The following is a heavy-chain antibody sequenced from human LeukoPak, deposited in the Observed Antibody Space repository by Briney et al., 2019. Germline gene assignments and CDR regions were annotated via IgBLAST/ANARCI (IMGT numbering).Heavy chain of an antibody. Sequence: SETLSLTCTVSGGSVSSGSYYWSWIRQPPGKGLEWIGYIYYSGSTNYNPSLKSRVTISVDTSKNQFSLKLSSVTAADTAVYYCASGGWLQSAGYYYYYGMDVWGQGTTVTVSS. V-gene: IGHV4-61*01. CDR2: IYYSGST. CDR1: GGSVSSGSYY. J-gene: IGHJ6*02. D-gene: IGHD5-24*01. CDR3: ASGGWLQSAGYYYYYGMDV.